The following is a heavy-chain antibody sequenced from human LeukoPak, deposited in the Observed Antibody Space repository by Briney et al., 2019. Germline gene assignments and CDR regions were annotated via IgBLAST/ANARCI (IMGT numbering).Heavy chain of an antibody. Sequence: GGSLRLSCAAPGFTFSSYWMSWVRQAPGKGLERVANIKQDGSEKYYVDSVKGRFTISRDNAKNSLYLQMNSLRAEDTAVYYCARDKDSSSWYDQYQLDYWGQGTLVTVSS. CDR1: GFTFSSYW. CDR3: ARDKDSSSWYDQYQLDY. D-gene: IGHD6-13*01. CDR2: IKQDGSEK. V-gene: IGHV3-7*01. J-gene: IGHJ4*02.